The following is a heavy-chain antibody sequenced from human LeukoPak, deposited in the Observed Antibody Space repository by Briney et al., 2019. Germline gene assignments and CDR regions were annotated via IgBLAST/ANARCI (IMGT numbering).Heavy chain of an antibody. J-gene: IGHJ4*02. D-gene: IGHD2-15*01. CDR3: ATMGYCNGGRCYYFAY. V-gene: IGHV3-11*06. CDR2: ISSSSTYR. CDR1: GFTFSDYY. Sequence: GGSLRLSCAASGFTFSDYYMTWIRQAPGKGLEWVSYISSSSTYRDYADSVKGRFTTSRDNAKDSLFLQMGSLRAEDTALYYCATMGYCNGGRCYYFAYWGQGILVTVSP.